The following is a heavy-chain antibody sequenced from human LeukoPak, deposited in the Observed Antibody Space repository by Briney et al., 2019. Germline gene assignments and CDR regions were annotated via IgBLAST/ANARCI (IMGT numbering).Heavy chain of an antibody. Sequence: SETLSLTCTVSGGSISTYYWNWIRQPPGKGLEWIGYVYYSGRTNYNPSLKSRVTISIDTSKSQFSLKLSSVTAADTAVYYCARDRAGGLRFVEWLSAFDYWGQGTLVTVSS. V-gene: IGHV4-59*12. CDR2: VYYSGRT. D-gene: IGHD3-3*01. CDR3: ARDRAGGLRFVEWLSAFDY. J-gene: IGHJ4*02. CDR1: GGSISTYY.